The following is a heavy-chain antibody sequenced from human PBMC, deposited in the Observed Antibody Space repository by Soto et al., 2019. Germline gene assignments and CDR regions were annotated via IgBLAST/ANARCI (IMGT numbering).Heavy chain of an antibody. CDR2: ISGSGGST. Sequence: GGSLRLSCAASGFTFSSYAMSWVRQAPGKGLEWVSAISGSGGSTYYADSVKGRFTISRDNSKNTLYLQMNSLRAEDTAVYYCATYPGSYYYYGMDVWGQGTTVTVSS. CDR1: GFTFSSYA. J-gene: IGHJ6*02. V-gene: IGHV3-23*01. CDR3: ATYPGSYYYYGMDV.